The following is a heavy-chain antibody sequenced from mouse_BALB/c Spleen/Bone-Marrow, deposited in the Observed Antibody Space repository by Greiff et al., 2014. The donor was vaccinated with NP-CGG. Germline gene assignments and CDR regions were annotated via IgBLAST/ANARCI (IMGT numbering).Heavy chain of an antibody. Sequence: VQLQQSGAELMKPGASVKISCKATGYTFSSYWIEWVKQRPGHGLEWIGEILPGSGSTNYNEKFKGKATFTADTSSNTAYMQLSSLASEVSAVYYGGGGGVGGGYWYFDVWGAGTTVTVSS. CDR1: GYTFSSYW. D-gene: IGHD1-1*01. CDR3: GGGGVGGGYWYFDV. V-gene: IGHV1-9*01. J-gene: IGHJ1*01. CDR2: ILPGSGST.